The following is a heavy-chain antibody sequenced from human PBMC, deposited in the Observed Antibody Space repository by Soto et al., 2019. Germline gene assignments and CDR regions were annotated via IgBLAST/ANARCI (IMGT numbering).Heavy chain of an antibody. CDR1: GFTFSSYA. CDR2: ISGSGDST. Sequence: EVQLLESGGALVQPGGSLRLSCAASGFTFSSYAMSWVRQAPGKGLEWVSSISGSGDSTHNADSVKGRFTISRDNAKNTLYLHLNSLTGDDTAVYCWAKGGLHNGSLYVGYWCQGTLVTVSS. V-gene: IGHV3-23*01. D-gene: IGHD6-13*01. J-gene: IGHJ4*02. CDR3: AKGGLHNGSLYVGY.